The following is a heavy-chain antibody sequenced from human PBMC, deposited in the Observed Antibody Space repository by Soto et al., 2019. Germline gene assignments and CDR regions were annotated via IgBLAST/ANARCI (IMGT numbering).Heavy chain of an antibody. CDR2: ISSSSSYI. CDR1: GFTFSSYS. D-gene: IGHD2-15*01. Sequence: GGSLRLSCAASGFTFSSYSMNWVRQAPGKGLEWVSSISSSSSYIYYADSVKGRFTISRDNAKNSLYLQMNSLRAEDTAVYYCARESSGGNLNWFDPWGQGTLVTVSS. CDR3: ARESSGGNLNWFDP. J-gene: IGHJ5*02. V-gene: IGHV3-21*01.